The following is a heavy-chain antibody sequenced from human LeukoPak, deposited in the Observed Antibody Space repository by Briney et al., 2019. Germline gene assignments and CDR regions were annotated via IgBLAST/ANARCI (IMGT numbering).Heavy chain of an antibody. CDR1: GYTFTGYY. D-gene: IGHD3-9*01. J-gene: IGHJ4*02. Sequence: ASVKVSCKASGYTFTGYYMHWVRQAPGHGLEWMGWINPNSGGTNYAQKFQGRVTMTRDTSISTAYMELSRLRSDDTAVYYCARGSTYYDILTGYYEERGFDYWGQGTLVTVSS. CDR2: INPNSGGT. CDR3: ARGSTYYDILTGYYEERGFDY. V-gene: IGHV1-2*02.